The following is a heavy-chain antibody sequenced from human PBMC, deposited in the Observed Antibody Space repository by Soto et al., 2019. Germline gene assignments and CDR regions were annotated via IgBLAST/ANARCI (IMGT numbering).Heavy chain of an antibody. CDR3: VREERIAAPQLDY. V-gene: IGHV4-30-4*01. Sequence: KSSETLSLTCTVSGGSIKSSDYHGSWTRQSPAKGLEWIGYIHNSGTSFYNPSLRGRVTVTLDTSRSQFSLTLASVTAADTAVYYCVREERIAAPQLDYWGQGIPVTVSS. CDR1: GGSIKSSDYH. J-gene: IGHJ4*02. D-gene: IGHD6-6*01. CDR2: IHNSGTS.